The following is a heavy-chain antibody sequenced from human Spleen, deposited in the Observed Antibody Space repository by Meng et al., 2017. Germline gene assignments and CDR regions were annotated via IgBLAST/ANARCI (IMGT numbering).Heavy chain of an antibody. J-gene: IGHJ4*02. CDR3: ARSPIDKYDLSALPLDY. D-gene: IGHD3-16*01. Sequence: SLKISCAASGFTFDDYAMHWVRPAPGKGLEWISGIGCNSGSVVYADSVKGRFTISRDNSKNTVFLQINSLRVEDTAVYYCARSPIDKYDLSALPLDYWGQGTLVTVSS. V-gene: IGHV3-9*01. CDR1: GFTFDDYA. CDR2: IGCNSGSV.